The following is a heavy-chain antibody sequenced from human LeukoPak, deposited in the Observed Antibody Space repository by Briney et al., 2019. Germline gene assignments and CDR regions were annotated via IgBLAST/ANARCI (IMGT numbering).Heavy chain of an antibody. J-gene: IGHJ4*02. V-gene: IGHV5-51*01. CDR2: IYPADSDT. CDR1: GYSFTTFW. D-gene: IGHD3/OR15-3a*01. Sequence: GESLKISCKGSGYSFTTFWIAWVRQTPGKGLEWMGIIYPADSDTRYSPSFQGQVTISADKSTNTAYLQWSSLMASDTAMYYCARQWTGYSHDSWGQGTLVTVSS. CDR3: ARQWTGYSHDS.